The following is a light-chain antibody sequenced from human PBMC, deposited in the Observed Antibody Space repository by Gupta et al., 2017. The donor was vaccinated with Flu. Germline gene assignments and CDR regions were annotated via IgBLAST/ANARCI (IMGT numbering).Light chain of an antibody. CDR3: KQTQKTPRT. CDR2: VAS. J-gene: IGKJ1*01. CDR1: HGRGRNSRCSY. Sequence: VSYGEPSVSASVPIHGRGRNSRCSYLDWYMQKPGQPPQLLIYVASSLHSGVPDRFRGSGSDTDYTFKISRVEADDVATYYCKQTQKTPRTFGQGTKVEI. V-gene: IGKV2-28*01.